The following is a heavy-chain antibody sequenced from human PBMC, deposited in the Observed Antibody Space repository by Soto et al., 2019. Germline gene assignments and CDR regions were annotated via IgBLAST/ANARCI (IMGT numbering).Heavy chain of an antibody. CDR3: AHSLYDYVWGTNWFDP. V-gene: IGHV2-5*02. CDR1: GFSLSTSGVG. D-gene: IGHD3-16*01. Sequence: QITLKESGPTLVKPTQTLTLTCTFSGFSLSTSGVGVGWIRQPPGKALEWLALIYCDDDKRYSPSLKSRLTISKDTSKSQVVLTMTYLDPVDTATYYCAHSLYDYVWGTNWFDPWGQGTLVTVSS. J-gene: IGHJ5*02. CDR2: IYCDDDK.